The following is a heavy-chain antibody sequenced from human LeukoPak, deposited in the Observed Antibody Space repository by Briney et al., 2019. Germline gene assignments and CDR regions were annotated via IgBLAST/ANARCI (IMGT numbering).Heavy chain of an antibody. Sequence: PSETLSLTCTVSGGSISSYYWSWMRQPPGKGLEWIGYIYYSGGTNYNPSLKSRVTISVDTSKNQFSLKVSSVTAADTAVYYCASRYSYGQGYYMDVWGKGTTVTVSS. CDR1: GGSISSYY. CDR3: ASRYSYGQGYYMDV. J-gene: IGHJ6*03. V-gene: IGHV4-59*01. CDR2: IYYSGGT. D-gene: IGHD5-18*01.